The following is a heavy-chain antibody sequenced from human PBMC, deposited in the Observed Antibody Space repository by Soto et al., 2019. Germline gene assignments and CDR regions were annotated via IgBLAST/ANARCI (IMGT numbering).Heavy chain of an antibody. J-gene: IGHJ5*02. CDR3: ARLAASSRSNPSHAYNWFDP. V-gene: IGHV4-31*03. CDR2: IYYSGST. Sequence: SETLSLTCTVSGGSISSGGYYWSWIRQHPGKGLEWIGYIYYSGSTYYNPSLKSRVTISVDTSKNQFSLKLSSVTAADTAVYYCARLAASSRSNPSHAYNWFDPWGQGTLVTVS. D-gene: IGHD6-6*01. CDR1: GGSISSGGYY.